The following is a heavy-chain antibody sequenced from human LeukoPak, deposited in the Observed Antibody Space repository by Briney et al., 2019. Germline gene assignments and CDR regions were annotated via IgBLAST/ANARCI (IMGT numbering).Heavy chain of an antibody. CDR3: GRAMDV. J-gene: IGHJ6*02. Sequence: GGSLRLSCAASGFTFSNYWMNWVRQAPGKGLEWVANIKQDGSEKYYVDSVKGRFTISRDNAKNSLYLQMNSLSAEDTAVYYCGRAMDVWGQGTTVTVSS. CDR1: GFTFSNYW. CDR2: IKQDGSEK. V-gene: IGHV3-7*01.